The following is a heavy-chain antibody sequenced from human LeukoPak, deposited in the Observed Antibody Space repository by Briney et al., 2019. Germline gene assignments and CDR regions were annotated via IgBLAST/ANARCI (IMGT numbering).Heavy chain of an antibody. D-gene: IGHD1-26*01. Sequence: SETLSLTCTVSGDSISNYYWSWIRQPPGKGLEWIGYIYYSGSTNSNPSLKSRVTISLDTPKNQFSLKLNSVTAADTAVYYCARGRGGIATLDSWGQGTLVTVSS. J-gene: IGHJ4*02. CDR1: GDSISNYY. V-gene: IGHV4-59*01. CDR3: ARGRGGIATLDS. CDR2: IYYSGST.